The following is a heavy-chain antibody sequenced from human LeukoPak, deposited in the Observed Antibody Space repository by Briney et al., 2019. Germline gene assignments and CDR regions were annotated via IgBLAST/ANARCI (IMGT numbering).Heavy chain of an antibody. D-gene: IGHD6-13*01. Sequence: RASVTVSCKASGYTFTSYGISWVRQAPGQGLEWMGWISAYNGNTNYAQKLQGRVTMTTDTSTSKAYMELRSLRSDDTAVYYCARSGLGYSSGWSDAFDIWGQGTMVTVSS. CDR1: GYTFTSYG. J-gene: IGHJ3*02. V-gene: IGHV1-18*01. CDR3: ARSGLGYSSGWSDAFDI. CDR2: ISAYNGNT.